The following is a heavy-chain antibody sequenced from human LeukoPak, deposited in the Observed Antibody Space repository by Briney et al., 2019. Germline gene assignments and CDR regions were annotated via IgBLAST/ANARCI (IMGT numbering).Heavy chain of an antibody. J-gene: IGHJ3*02. CDR3: ARGNRLMIVLGEAFDI. V-gene: IGHV3-33*01. D-gene: IGHD3-22*01. CDR2: IWYDGSNK. Sequence: GGSLRLSCAASGFTFSSYGMHWVRQAPGKGLEWVAVIWYDGSNKYYADSVKGRFTISRDNSKNTLYLQMNSLRAEDTAVYYCARGNRLMIVLGEAFDIWGQGTMVTVSS. CDR1: GFTFSSYG.